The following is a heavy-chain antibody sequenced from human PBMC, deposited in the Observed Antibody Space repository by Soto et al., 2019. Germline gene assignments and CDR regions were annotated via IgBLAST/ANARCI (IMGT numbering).Heavy chain of an antibody. D-gene: IGHD6-13*01. J-gene: IGHJ6*02. CDR3: ARPPAAAGTFVDYFYGLDV. Sequence: GGSLRLSCAASGFSFSNYGMHWVRQAPGKGLEWVAVIWYDGSNKYYADSVKGRFTISRDNSKDTVYLQMNSLRAEDTAVYYCARPPAAAGTFVDYFYGLDVWGQGTTVTVSS. CDR2: IWYDGSNK. CDR1: GFSFSNYG. V-gene: IGHV3-33*01.